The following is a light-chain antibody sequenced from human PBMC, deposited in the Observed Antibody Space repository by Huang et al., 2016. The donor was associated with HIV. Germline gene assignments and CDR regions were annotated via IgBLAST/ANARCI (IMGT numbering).Light chain of an antibody. Sequence: IIMIQSPATLSVSPGDRATLSCSTSQSVRSNLAWYQQKAGQAPSLLRFGASTRATVVPARFSGSGSGTEFTLTISNVQSEDFAVYYCQHYNNWPLFTFGPGTKVDIK. CDR3: QHYNNWPLFT. CDR1: QSVRSN. V-gene: IGKV3-15*01. CDR2: GAS. J-gene: IGKJ3*01.